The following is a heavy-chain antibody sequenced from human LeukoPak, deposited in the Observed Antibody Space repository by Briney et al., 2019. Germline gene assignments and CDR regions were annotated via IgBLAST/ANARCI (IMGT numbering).Heavy chain of an antibody. D-gene: IGHD5-12*01. CDR1: GFTFSSYG. CDR3: AKAKYSGYLPRAGMDV. Sequence: PGRSLRLSCAASGFTFSSYGMHWVRQAPGKGLEWVAVISYDGSNKYYADSVKGRITISRDNSKKTLYLQMNSLRAEDTAVYYCAKAKYSGYLPRAGMDVWGQGTTVTVSS. CDR2: ISYDGSNK. J-gene: IGHJ6*02. V-gene: IGHV3-30*18.